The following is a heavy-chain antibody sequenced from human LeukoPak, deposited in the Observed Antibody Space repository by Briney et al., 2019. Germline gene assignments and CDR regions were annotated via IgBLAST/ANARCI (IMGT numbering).Heavy chain of an antibody. V-gene: IGHV3-48*02. CDR2: ISSSSSAI. CDR3: ARSQTSFDY. J-gene: IGHJ4*02. Sequence: AGGSLRLSCVVSGFTFSNYGMNWVRQAPGKGLEWVSYISSSSSAIYYADSVKGRFTISRDNAKNSLYLQMDSLRDEVTAVYYCARSQTSFDYWGQGALVTVSS. CDR1: GFTFSNYG.